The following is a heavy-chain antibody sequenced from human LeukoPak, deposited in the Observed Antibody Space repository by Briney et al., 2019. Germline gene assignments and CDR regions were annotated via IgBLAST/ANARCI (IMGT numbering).Heavy chain of an antibody. CDR3: AKARIAAAGTGAFDV. J-gene: IGHJ3*01. CDR2: FSATDGSA. V-gene: IGHV3-23*01. D-gene: IGHD6-13*01. CDR1: GFTLSSYA. Sequence: GGSLRLSCAASGFTLSSYAMTWARQAPGKGLEWVSAFSATDGSAQYAESVKGRFTISRDNSKNRLYLQMNSLRAEDTAVYYCAKARIAAAGTGAFDVWGQGTMVTVSS.